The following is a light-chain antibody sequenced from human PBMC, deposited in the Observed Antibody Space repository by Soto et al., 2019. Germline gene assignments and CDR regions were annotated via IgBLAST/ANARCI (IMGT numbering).Light chain of an antibody. J-gene: IGKJ1*01. CDR3: QQYDSLPRT. CDR2: GAS. CDR1: QSVSSN. Sequence: EIVMTQSPATLSVSPGERATLSCRASQSVSSNLAWYQQKPGQAPRLLIYGASTRATGIPARFSGSGSGTDFTFTISSLQPEDIATYYCQQYDSLPRTFGQGTKVDIK. V-gene: IGKV3-15*01.